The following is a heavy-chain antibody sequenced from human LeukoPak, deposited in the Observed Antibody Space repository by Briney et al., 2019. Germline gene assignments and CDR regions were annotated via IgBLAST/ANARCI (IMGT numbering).Heavy chain of an antibody. CDR1: GFTFSGYS. Sequence: AGGSLRLSCAASGFTFSGYSMNWVRQAPGKGLEWVSSISSSSSYIYYADSVKGRFTISRDNAKNSLYLQMNSLRAEDTAMYYCARGVVRYFDYWGQGALVTVSS. J-gene: IGHJ4*02. V-gene: IGHV3-21*01. CDR2: ISSSSSYI. CDR3: ARGVVRYFDY. D-gene: IGHD3-9*01.